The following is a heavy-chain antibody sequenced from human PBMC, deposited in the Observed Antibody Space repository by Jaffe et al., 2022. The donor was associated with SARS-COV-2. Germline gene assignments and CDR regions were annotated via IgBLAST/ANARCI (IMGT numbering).Heavy chain of an antibody. Sequence: QVQLQESGPGLVKPSETLSLTCTVSGGSISSYYWSWIRQPPGKGLEWIGYIYYSGSTNYNPSLKSRVTISVDTSKNQFSLKLSSVTAADTAVYYCARKRGWVDYWGQGTLVTVSS. CDR2: IYYSGST. CDR3: ARKRGWVDY. D-gene: IGHD6-19*01. J-gene: IGHJ4*02. CDR1: GGSISSYY. V-gene: IGHV4-59*01.